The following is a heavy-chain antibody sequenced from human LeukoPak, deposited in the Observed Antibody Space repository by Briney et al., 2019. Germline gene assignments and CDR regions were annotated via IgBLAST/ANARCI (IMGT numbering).Heavy chain of an antibody. Sequence: GGSLRLSCAASGFTFSSYWMSWVRQAPGKGLEWVANIKQDGSEKYYVDSVKGRFTISRDNAKNSLYLQMNSLRAEDTAVYYCARGGGIAARISDYWGQGTLVTVSS. J-gene: IGHJ4*02. CDR3: ARGGGIAARISDY. D-gene: IGHD6-6*01. V-gene: IGHV3-7*01. CDR2: IKQDGSEK. CDR1: GFTFSSYW.